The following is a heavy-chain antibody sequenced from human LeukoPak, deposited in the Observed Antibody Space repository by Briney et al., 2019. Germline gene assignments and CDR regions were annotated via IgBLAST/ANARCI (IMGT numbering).Heavy chain of an antibody. D-gene: IGHD6-13*01. V-gene: IGHV3-21*01. J-gene: IGHJ4*02. CDR2: ISSSSSYI. CDR1: GFTFSSYS. Sequence: PGGSLRLSCAASGFTFSSYSMNWVRQAPGKGLEWVSSISSSSSYIYYADSVKGRFTISRDGAKNSLYLQMNSLRAEDTAVYYCARGPLGAAAGFFDYWGQGTLVTVSS. CDR3: ARGPLGAAAGFFDY.